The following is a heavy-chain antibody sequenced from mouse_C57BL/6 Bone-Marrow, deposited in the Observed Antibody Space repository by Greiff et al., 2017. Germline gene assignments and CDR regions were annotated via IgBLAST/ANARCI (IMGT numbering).Heavy chain of an antibody. J-gene: IGHJ1*03. CDR2: IRSKSSNYAT. D-gene: IGHD1-1*01. Sequence: EVQLVESGGGLVQPKGSLKLSCAASGFTFNTYAMHWVRQAPGKGLEWVARIRSKSSNYATYYADSVKDRFTISRDDSQSMLYLQMNNLKTEDTAMYYCVTRLFYYYGSSWYFDVWGTGTTVTVSS. CDR3: VTRLFYYYGSSWYFDV. V-gene: IGHV10-3*01. CDR1: GFTFNTYA.